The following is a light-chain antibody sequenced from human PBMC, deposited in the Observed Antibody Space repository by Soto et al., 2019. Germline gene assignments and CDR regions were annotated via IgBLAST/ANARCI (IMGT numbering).Light chain of an antibody. V-gene: IGKV3-20*01. J-gene: IGKJ1*01. Sequence: EVVLPQSPGTVSLSPGERATLSCMASQSVGSSYLAWYLQKPGQAPRLLIYGASDRATGIPDRFSGSGSGADFTLTISRLEPEDFAVYYCLQYGSSGTFAQGTKV. CDR1: QSVGSSY. CDR2: GAS. CDR3: LQYGSSGT.